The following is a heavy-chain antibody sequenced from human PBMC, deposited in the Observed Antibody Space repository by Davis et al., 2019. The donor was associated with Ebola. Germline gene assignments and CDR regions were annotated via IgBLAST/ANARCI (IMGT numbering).Heavy chain of an antibody. J-gene: IGHJ4*02. D-gene: IGHD3-22*01. V-gene: IGHV4-59*08. Sequence: GSLRLSCTVSGGSISSHYWSWIRQPPGKGLEWIGCVYNSGSTNYKSSLKSRVTISVDLSKNQFSLKLSSVTAADTAVYYCARHGYYYDSSGYYSGDFDYWGQGTLVTVSS. CDR2: VYNSGST. CDR1: GGSISSHY. CDR3: ARHGYYYDSSGYYSGDFDY.